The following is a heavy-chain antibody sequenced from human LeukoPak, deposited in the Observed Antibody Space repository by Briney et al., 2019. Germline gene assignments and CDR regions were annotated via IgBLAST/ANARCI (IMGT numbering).Heavy chain of an antibody. J-gene: IGHJ3*02. V-gene: IGHV1-18*01. CDR3: AXXXXXXXXXXXXXYYHNDAFDI. Sequence: ASVKVSCKASGYTFTSFGISWLRQAPGQGLEWMGWISARNGNINYAQKFQGRVTMTTDTSTSTAYMELRSLRSDDTAVYYCAXXXXXXXXXXXXXYYHNDAFDIWGQGTMVTVSS. D-gene: IGHD3-9*01. CDR1: GYTFTSFG. CDR2: ISARNGNI.